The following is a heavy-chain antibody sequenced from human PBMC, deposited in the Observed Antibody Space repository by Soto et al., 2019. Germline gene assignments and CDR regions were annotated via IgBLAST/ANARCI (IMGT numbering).Heavy chain of an antibody. D-gene: IGHD6-13*01. V-gene: IGHV3-7*01. J-gene: IGHJ6*02. CDR1: GFMFSRYW. CDR3: VRGTSSWYFYYYGMDA. Sequence: GGSLRLSCAASGFMFSRYWMTWVRQAPGKWLEWVANIKQDGSEKYYVDSVKGRFTISRDNAENSLYLQMSSLRVEDTAVYYCVRGTSSWYFYYYGMDAVGPWTTVTVSS. CDR2: IKQDGSEK.